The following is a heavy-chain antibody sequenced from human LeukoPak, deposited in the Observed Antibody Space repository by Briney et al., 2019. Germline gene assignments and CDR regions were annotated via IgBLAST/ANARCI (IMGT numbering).Heavy chain of an antibody. V-gene: IGHV3-23*01. CDR1: GFTFSSYA. CDR2: ISGSGGST. CDR3: AKDSRQSSYFDY. D-gene: IGHD1-26*01. Sequence: GGSLRLSCAASGFTFSSYAMSWVRQAPGKGLEWVSAISGSGGSTYYADSVKGRFTISRDNSKNTLYLQMSSLRAEDSAVYYCAKDSRQSSYFDYWGQGTLVTVSS. J-gene: IGHJ4*02.